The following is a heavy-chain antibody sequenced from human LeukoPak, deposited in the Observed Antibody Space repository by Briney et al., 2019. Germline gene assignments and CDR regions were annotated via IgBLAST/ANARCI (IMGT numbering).Heavy chain of an antibody. J-gene: IGHJ4*02. D-gene: IGHD4/OR15-4a*01. CDR3: ATDYGAPGGDY. V-gene: IGHV1-69*05. CDR1: GGTFSSYA. Sequence: SVKVSCKASGGTFSSYAISWVRQAPGQGLEWMGRIIPIFGTANYAQKFQGRVTITTDESTSAAYMELSSLRSEDTAVYYCATDYGAPGGDYWGQGTLVTVSS. CDR2: IIPIFGTA.